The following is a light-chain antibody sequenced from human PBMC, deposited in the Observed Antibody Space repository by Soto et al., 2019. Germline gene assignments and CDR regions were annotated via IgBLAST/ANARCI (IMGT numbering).Light chain of an antibody. CDR3: QKSDHLPL. CDR2: DAS. Sequence: DIQMTQSPPSLSASVGDRVTITCQASQDIGNSLNWFQHKPGKAPNLVIYDASNLEIGVPSRFSGSGSGTDFTFIIGRLRPEDIARYYCQKSDHLPLFGPGTKVESK. V-gene: IGKV1-33*01. J-gene: IGKJ3*01. CDR1: QDIGNS.